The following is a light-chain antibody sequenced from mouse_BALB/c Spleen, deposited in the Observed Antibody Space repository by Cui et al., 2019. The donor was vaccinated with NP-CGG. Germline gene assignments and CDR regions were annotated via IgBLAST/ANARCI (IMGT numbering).Light chain of an antibody. V-gene: IGLV1*01. CDR3: ALWYSNHWV. CDR1: TGAVTTSNY. J-gene: IGLJ1*01. Sequence: HAVVTHASALTPPPGGTVTLTCRASTGAVTTSNYANWVQEKPDHLFTGLIGGTNNRAPGVPARFSGSLIGDKAALTITGAQTEDEAIYFCALWYSNHWVFGGGTKLTVL. CDR2: GTN.